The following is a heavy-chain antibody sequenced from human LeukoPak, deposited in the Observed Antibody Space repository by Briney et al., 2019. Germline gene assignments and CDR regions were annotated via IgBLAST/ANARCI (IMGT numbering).Heavy chain of an antibody. V-gene: IGHV4-4*07. CDR2: IYTSGST. D-gene: IGHD6-13*01. J-gene: IGHJ5*02. CDR1: GGFISSYY. Sequence: PSETLSLTCTVSGGFISSYYWSWIRQPAGKGLEWIGRIYTSGSTNYNPSLKSRVTMSVDTSKNQFSLKLSSVTAADTAVYYCARDGIAAAGTVQFDPWGQGTLVTVSS. CDR3: ARDGIAAAGTVQFDP.